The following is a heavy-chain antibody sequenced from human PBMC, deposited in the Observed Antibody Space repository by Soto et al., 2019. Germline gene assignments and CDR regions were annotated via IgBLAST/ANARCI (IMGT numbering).Heavy chain of an antibody. V-gene: IGHV3-23*01. CDR2: ISGSGGST. CDR1: GFTFSSYA. CDR3: AKSYCSGGSCYFVSAFDAFDI. J-gene: IGHJ3*02. D-gene: IGHD2-15*01. Sequence: GGSLRLSCAASGFTFSSYAMSWVRQAPGKGLEWVSAISGSGGSTYYADSVKGRFTISRDNSKNTLYLQMNSLRAEDTAVYYCAKSYCSGGSCYFVSAFDAFDIWGQGTMVTISS.